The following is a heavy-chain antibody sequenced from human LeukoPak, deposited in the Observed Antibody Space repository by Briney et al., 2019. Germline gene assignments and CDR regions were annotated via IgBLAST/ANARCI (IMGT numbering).Heavy chain of an antibody. J-gene: IGHJ5*02. D-gene: IGHD3-16*01. CDR1: GFTFSSYW. CDR3: ARVEEGEYVSGWFDP. V-gene: IGHV3-7*01. CDR2: IKQDGSEK. Sequence: GGSLRLSCAASGFTFSSYWMSWVRQAPGKGLEWVANIKQDGSEKYYVDSVKGRFTISRDNAKNSLYLQMNSLRAEDTAVYYCARVEEGEYVSGWFDPWGQGTLVTVSS.